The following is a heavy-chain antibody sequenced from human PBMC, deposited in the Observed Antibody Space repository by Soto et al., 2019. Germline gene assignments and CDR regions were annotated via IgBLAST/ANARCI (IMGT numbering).Heavy chain of an antibody. V-gene: IGHV3-53*01. J-gene: IGHJ3*02. CDR2: LYAGGAT. Sequence: EVQLVESGGGLIQPGGSLRLSCAASGFSVSANYMNWVRQAPGKGLQWVSLLYAGGATFYADSVKGRFTISRDSSKNTLYLQMDILRVEDTAVYSCATQRTNDYGDPNDALDIWGQGTVVSVSS. CDR1: GFSVSANY. D-gene: IGHD4-17*01. CDR3: ATQRTNDYGDPNDALDI.